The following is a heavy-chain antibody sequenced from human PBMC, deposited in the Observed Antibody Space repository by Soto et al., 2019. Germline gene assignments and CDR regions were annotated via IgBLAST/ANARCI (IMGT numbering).Heavy chain of an antibody. CDR2: IYHTGST. D-gene: IGHD2-2*02. J-gene: IGHJ5*02. CDR3: ARLQSFRDVYLDP. V-gene: IGHV4-59*08. Sequence: QVQLQESGPGLMKPSETLSLTCTVSGGSLSPYFWTWIRQPPGKGLEMIGYIYHTGSTNYNTSLESRVTISVDTSKNQFSLRLRSVTAADTAVYFCARLQSFRDVYLDPWGQGTLVTVSS. CDR1: GGSLSPYF.